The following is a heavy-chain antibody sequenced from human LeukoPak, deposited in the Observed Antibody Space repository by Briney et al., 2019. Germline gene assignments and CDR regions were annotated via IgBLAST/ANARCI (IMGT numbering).Heavy chain of an antibody. V-gene: IGHV4-31*03. J-gene: IGHJ5*02. CDR2: IYYSGST. CDR1: GGSISSGGYY. Sequence: SQTLSLTCTVSGGSISSGGYYWSWIRQHPGKGLEWIGYIYYSGSTYYNPSLKSRVTISMDTSMNQFSLKLRSVTAADTAVYFCARASYHFDTWFDPWGQGTLVTVSS. CDR3: ARASYHFDTWFDP. D-gene: IGHD2/OR15-2a*01.